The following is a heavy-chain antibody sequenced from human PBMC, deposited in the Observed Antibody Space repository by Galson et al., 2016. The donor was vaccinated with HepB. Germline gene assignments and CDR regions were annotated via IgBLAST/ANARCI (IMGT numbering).Heavy chain of an antibody. CDR2: IGSRSDNI. J-gene: IGHJ4*02. D-gene: IGHD3-22*01. Sequence: SLRLSCAASGFSFRSYNMNWVRQAPGKGLEWVSYIGSRSDNIKYVDSVKARFTISRDNDKSSLYLQMNSLRDDDTAIYFCARVYYANTGYKFFDLWGQGALVTVSS. CDR1: GFSFRSYN. CDR3: ARVYYANTGYKFFDL. V-gene: IGHV3-48*02.